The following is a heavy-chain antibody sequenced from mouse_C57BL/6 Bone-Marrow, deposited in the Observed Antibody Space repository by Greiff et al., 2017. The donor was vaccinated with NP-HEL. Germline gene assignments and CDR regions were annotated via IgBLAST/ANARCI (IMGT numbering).Heavy chain of an antibody. V-gene: IGHV1-5*01. CDR3: TRRTIYYAMDY. D-gene: IGHD1-1*02. Sequence: VQLQQSGTVLARPGASVKMSCKTSGYTFTSYWMHWVKQRPGQGLEWIGAIFPGNSDTSYNQKFKGKAKLPAVPSASTAYMELSSLTNEDSAVYYCTRRTIYYAMDYWGQGTSVTVSS. CDR1: GYTFTSYW. CDR2: IFPGNSDT. J-gene: IGHJ4*01.